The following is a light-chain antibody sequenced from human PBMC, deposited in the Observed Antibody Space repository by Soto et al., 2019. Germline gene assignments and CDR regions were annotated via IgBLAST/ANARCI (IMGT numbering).Light chain of an antibody. V-gene: IGKV4-1*01. Sequence: DIVMTQSPDSLAVSLGERATINCKSSQSVLYSSNNKNYLAWYQQKPGQPPKLLIYWASTRESGVPDRFSGSGPGTDFPLTISSPQAEDVAVYYCQQYYSTPRTFGQGTKVEIK. J-gene: IGKJ1*01. CDR3: QQYYSTPRT. CDR1: QSVLYSSNNKNY. CDR2: WAS.